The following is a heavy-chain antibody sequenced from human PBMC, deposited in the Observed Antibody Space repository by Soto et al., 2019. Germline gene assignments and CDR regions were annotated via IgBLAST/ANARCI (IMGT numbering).Heavy chain of an antibody. CDR1: AFTLSSYG. D-gene: IGHD2-2*01. J-gene: IGHJ4*02. CDR3: AKDREYCCSTSCDEVFDF. Sequence: GGSLRLSCAASAFTLSSYGMSWVRQAPGKGLAWVSAIRGSGVCTYYGDSVKGRFTIPRDNSKNTQYLQMNSVRAEYTALYYGAKDREYCCSTSCDEVFDFWGQGTLVTVSS. V-gene: IGHV3-23*01. CDR2: IRGSGVCT.